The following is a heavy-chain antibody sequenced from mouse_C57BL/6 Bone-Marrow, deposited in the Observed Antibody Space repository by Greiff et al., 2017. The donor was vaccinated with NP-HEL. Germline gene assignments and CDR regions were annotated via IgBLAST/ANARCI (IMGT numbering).Heavy chain of an antibody. V-gene: IGHV1-50*01. J-gene: IGHJ2*01. CDR1: GYTFTSYW. D-gene: IGHD1-1*01. Sequence: VQLQQPGAELVKPGASVKLSCKASGYTFTSYWMQWVKQRPGQGLEWIGNIDPSDSYTNYNQKFKGKATLTVDTSSSTAYMQLSSLPSSDSADDYCAITYYYGVFDYWGRGTTLTVTS. CDR3: AITYYYGVFDY. CDR2: IDPSDSYT.